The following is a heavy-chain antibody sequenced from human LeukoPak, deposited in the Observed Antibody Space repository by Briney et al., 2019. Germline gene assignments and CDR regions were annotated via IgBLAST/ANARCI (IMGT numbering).Heavy chain of an antibody. V-gene: IGHV3-33*01. CDR1: GFTFRNYG. D-gene: IGHD4-17*01. CDR2: IWADDINH. Sequence: GGSLRLSCAASGFTFRNYGMHWVRQAPGKGLEWLAVIWADDINHYYADSVKGRFTVSRDNSKNTLYLQMNSLRAEDTAVYYCARETYGDLYNWFDPWGQGTLVTVSS. J-gene: IGHJ5*02. CDR3: ARETYGDLYNWFDP.